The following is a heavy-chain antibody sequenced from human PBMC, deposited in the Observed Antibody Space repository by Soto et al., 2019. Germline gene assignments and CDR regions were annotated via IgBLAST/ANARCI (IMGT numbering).Heavy chain of an antibody. D-gene: IGHD6-6*01. CDR2: LWSDGIKT. J-gene: IGHJ5*02. CDR3: ARDLNYSSLLIDP. V-gene: IGHV3-33*01. Sequence: GGSLRLSSTASGPSLSRYGLHWVRQAPGKGLEWVAGLWSDGIKTSYTDSAKGRFTISRDTSKNMLYLQMNSLGAEDTAVYYCARDLNYSSLLIDPWGQGTLVTVSS. CDR1: GPSLSRYG.